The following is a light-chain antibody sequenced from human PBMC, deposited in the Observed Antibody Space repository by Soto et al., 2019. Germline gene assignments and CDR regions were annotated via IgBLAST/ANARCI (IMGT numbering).Light chain of an antibody. CDR3: QQYGSSPQT. CDR1: QTVSSSH. V-gene: IGKV3-20*01. Sequence: EVVLAQSPGTLSLSPGERATLSCRASQTVSSSHLAWYQQKPGQSPRLLIYDTSSRATGIPDRFSGSGSGKDFTLTISRLEPEDFAVYYCQQYGSSPQTFGQGTKV. CDR2: DTS. J-gene: IGKJ1*01.